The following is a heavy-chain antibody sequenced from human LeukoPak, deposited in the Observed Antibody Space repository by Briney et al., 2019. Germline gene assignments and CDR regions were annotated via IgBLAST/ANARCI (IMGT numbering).Heavy chain of an antibody. J-gene: IGHJ6*03. CDR2: ISAYNDNT. CDR1: GYTFTSYG. V-gene: IGHV1-18*01. D-gene: IGHD6-19*01. CDR3: ARDQRYSSGWYPDYYYYMDV. Sequence: ASVKVSCKASGYTFTSYGISWVRQAPGQGLEWMGWISAYNDNTNYAQKLQGRVTMTTDTSTSTAYMELRSLRSDDTAVYYCARDQRYSSGWYPDYYYYMDVWGKGTTVTVSS.